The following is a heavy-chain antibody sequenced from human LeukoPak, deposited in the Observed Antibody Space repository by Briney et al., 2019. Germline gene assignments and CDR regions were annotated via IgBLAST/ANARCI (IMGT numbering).Heavy chain of an antibody. J-gene: IGHJ3*02. CDR1: GFTFSSYS. V-gene: IGHV3-21*01. Sequence: GGSLRLSCAASGFTFSSYSMNWVRQAPGKGLEWVSSISSSSSYIYYADSVKARFTISRDNAKTSLYPQMNSLRAEDTAVYYCARDFYSCSGGSCYDDAFDIWGQGTMVTVSS. CDR3: ARDFYSCSGGSCYDDAFDI. D-gene: IGHD2-15*01. CDR2: ISSSSSYI.